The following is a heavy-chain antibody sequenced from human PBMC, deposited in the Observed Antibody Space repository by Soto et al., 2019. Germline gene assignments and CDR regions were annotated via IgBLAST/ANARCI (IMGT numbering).Heavy chain of an antibody. J-gene: IGHJ5*02. CDR1: GGSISSSNW. D-gene: IGHD2-2*01. CDR2: IYHSGST. CDR3: ARGVVVVPAANVWFDP. V-gene: IGHV4-4*02. Sequence: SETLSLTCAVSGGSISSSNWWSWVRQPPGKGLEWIGEIYHSGSTNYNPSLKSRVTISVDKSKNQFSLKLSSVTAADTAVYYCARGVVVVPAANVWFDPWGQGTLVTVSS.